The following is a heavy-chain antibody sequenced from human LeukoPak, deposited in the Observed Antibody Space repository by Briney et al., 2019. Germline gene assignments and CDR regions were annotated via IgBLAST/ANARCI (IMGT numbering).Heavy chain of an antibody. CDR3: ARGSYGYTDRGAFDI. Sequence: GGSLRLSCAASGFTFSSYAMSWVRQAPGKGLEWVSAISGSGGSSYYADSVKGRFTISRDNAKNSLYLQMNSLRAEDTAVYYCARGSYGYTDRGAFDIWGQGTMVTVSS. J-gene: IGHJ3*02. V-gene: IGHV3-23*01. D-gene: IGHD6-13*01. CDR1: GFTFSSYA. CDR2: ISGSGGSS.